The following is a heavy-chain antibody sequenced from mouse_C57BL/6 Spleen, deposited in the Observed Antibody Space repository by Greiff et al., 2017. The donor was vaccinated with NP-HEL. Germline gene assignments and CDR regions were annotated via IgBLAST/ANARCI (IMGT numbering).Heavy chain of an antibody. CDR3: SRSQAHAMDY. CDR2: INPSSGYT. CDR1: GYTFTSYT. D-gene: IGHD3-2*02. V-gene: IGHV1-4*01. J-gene: IGHJ4*01. Sequence: VKLMESGAELARPGASVKMSCKASGYTFTSYTMHWVKQRPGQGLEWIGYINPSSGYTKYNQKFKDKATLTADKSSSTAYMQLSSLTSEDSAVYQCSRSQAHAMDYWGQGTSVTVSS.